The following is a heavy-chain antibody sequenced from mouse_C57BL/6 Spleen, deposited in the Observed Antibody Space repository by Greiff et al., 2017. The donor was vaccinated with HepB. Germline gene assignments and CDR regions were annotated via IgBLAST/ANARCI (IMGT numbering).Heavy chain of an antibody. D-gene: IGHD2-13*01. CDR3: ARCDGAMDY. CDR1: GYSITSGYY. CDR2: ISYDGSN. J-gene: IGHJ4*01. Sequence: VQLQQSGPGLVKPSQSLSLTCSVTGYSITSGYYWNWIRQFPGNKLEWMGYISYDGSNNYNPSLKNRISITRDTSKNQFFLKLNSVTTEDTATYYCARCDGAMDYWGQGTSVTVSS. V-gene: IGHV3-6*01.